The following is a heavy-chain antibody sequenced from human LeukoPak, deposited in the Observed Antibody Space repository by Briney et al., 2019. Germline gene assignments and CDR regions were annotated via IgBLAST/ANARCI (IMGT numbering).Heavy chain of an antibody. V-gene: IGHV3-23*01. CDR1: GFTFSSYV. D-gene: IGHD2-2*01. CDR2: IGGGGYST. Sequence: PGGSLRLSCAASGFTFSSYVMNWVRQAPGKGLEWVSTIGGGGYSTYYADSVKGRFTISRDNSKNTLFLQMNSPRAEDTAIYYCAKGSVPMPRTPRDVWGQGTTVTVSS. J-gene: IGHJ6*02. CDR3: AKGSVPMPRTPRDV.